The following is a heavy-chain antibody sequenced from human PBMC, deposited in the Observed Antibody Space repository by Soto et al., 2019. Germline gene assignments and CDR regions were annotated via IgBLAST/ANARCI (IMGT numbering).Heavy chain of an antibody. D-gene: IGHD2-2*01. Sequence: SLRLSCAATGFTFSTYWMHWVRQGPGKGLVWVSRISTDGSSTTYADSVKGRFTISRDNAKNTLYLQMNSLRAEDTAVYYCARATGSNHPFDDWGQGSLVTVSS. CDR1: GFTFSTYW. J-gene: IGHJ4*02. CDR3: ARATGSNHPFDD. V-gene: IGHV3-74*01. CDR2: ISTDGSST.